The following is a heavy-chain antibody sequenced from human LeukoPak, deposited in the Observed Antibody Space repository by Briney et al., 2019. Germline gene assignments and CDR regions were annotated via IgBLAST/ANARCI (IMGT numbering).Heavy chain of an antibody. CDR3: ARRAYCGGDCYSNFDY. Sequence: SETLSLTCTVSGGSISSSSYYWGWIRQPPGKGLEWIGSIYYSGSTYYNPSLKSRVTISVDTSKNQFSLKLSSVTAADTAVYYCARRAYCGGDCYSNFDYWGQGTLVTVSS. J-gene: IGHJ4*02. D-gene: IGHD2-21*01. V-gene: IGHV4-39*01. CDR2: IYYSGST. CDR1: GGSISSSSYY.